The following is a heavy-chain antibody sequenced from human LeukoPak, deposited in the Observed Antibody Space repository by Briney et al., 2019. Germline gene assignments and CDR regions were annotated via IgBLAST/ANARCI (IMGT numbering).Heavy chain of an antibody. V-gene: IGHV3-15*01. CDR1: GFTFSNAW. CDR3: AKDEDFELRGPDY. CDR2: IKSKTDGGTT. D-gene: IGHD1-1*01. Sequence: GGSLRLSCAASGFTFSNAWMSWVRQAPGKGLEWVGRIKSKTDGGTTDYAAPVKGRFTITRDDSKNTLYLQMNSLKTEDTAVYYCAKDEDFELRGPDYWGQGTLVTVSS. J-gene: IGHJ4*02.